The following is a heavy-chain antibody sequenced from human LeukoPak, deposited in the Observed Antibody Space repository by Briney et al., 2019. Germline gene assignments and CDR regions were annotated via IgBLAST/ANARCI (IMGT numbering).Heavy chain of an antibody. CDR2: IYSGGST. V-gene: IGHV3-66*01. Sequence: PGGSLRLSCAASGFTVSSNYMSWVRQAPGKGLEWVSVIYSGGSTYYADSVKGRFTISRDNSKNTLYLQMNSLRAEDTAVYYCARSGEYCSGGSCYSLDDYYGMDVWGQGTTVTVSS. D-gene: IGHD2-15*01. CDR3: ARSGEYCSGGSCYSLDDYYGMDV. CDR1: GFTVSSNY. J-gene: IGHJ6*02.